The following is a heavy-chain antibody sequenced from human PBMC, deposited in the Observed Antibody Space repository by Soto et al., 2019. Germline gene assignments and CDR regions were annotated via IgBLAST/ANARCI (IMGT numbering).Heavy chain of an antibody. J-gene: IGHJ3*01. CDR2: VGSRNSET. Sequence: GSLRLSYTATGFPFRSYRMNWVRQAPGKGLEWVSYVGSRNSETSYADSVKGRFTISRDNAKNSLYLQMDSLRDEDTAVYYCARIRITIVVVAPRAFDVWGQGTMVTVAS. CDR1: GFPFRSYR. V-gene: IGHV3-48*02. CDR3: ARIRITIVVVAPRAFDV. D-gene: IGHD2-15*01.